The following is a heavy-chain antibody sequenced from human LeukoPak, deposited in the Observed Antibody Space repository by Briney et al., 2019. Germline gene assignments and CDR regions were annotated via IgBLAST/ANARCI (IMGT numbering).Heavy chain of an antibody. D-gene: IGHD6-13*01. Sequence: SETLSLTCTVSGASISSSTDYWGWIRQPPGKGLEWIANIYYSGSTYYNPSLKSRVTISVDTSKNQFSLKLSSVTAADTAVYYCATNGGAAAGPTYYYMDVWGKGTTVTISS. CDR1: GASISSSTDY. CDR3: ATNGGAAAGPTYYYMDV. CDR2: IYYSGST. V-gene: IGHV4-39*07. J-gene: IGHJ6*03.